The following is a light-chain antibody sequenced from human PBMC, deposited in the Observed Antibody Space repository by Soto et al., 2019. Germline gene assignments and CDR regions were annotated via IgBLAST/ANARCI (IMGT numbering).Light chain of an antibody. V-gene: IGLV1-44*01. CDR1: ISNIGTYR. CDR2: SDN. CDR3: AAWDDSLNGCV. J-gene: IGLJ1*01. Sequence: QSVLTQPPSSSGTPGQRVTISCSGSISNIGTYRVSWYQHFPGTAPRLLIYSDNQRPSGVPGRFSASKSGASAPLAISGLQSEDEAYFYCAAWDDSLNGCVFGTGTKVNVL.